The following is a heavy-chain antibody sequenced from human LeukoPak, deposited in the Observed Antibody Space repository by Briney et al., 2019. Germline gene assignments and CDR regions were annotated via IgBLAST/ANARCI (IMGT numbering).Heavy chain of an antibody. Sequence: PSETLSLTCAVYGGSFSDYSYYWIWIRQPPGKGLEWIGEVNHSGSTNYNTSLKSRVTISLDRSKNQFSLKLTSVTAADTAVYYCTREVCSAGSCYRPDHWGQGTLVTVSS. V-gene: IGHV4-34*01. J-gene: IGHJ4*02. CDR2: VNHSGST. CDR1: GGSFSDYSYY. D-gene: IGHD2-15*01. CDR3: TREVCSAGSCYRPDH.